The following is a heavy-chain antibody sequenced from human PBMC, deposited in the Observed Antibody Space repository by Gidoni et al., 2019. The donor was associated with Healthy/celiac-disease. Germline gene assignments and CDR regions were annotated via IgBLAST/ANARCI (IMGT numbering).Heavy chain of an antibody. CDR1: GGSISSSSYY. V-gene: IGHV4-39*01. CDR3: ARGTHYYDSSGPFDY. CDR2: IYYSGST. D-gene: IGHD3-22*01. Sequence: QLQLQESGPGLVKPSETLSLTCTVPGGSISSSSYYWGWFRQPPGKGLEWIGSIYYSGSTYYNPSLKSRVTISVDTSKNQFSLKLSSVTAADTAVYYCARGTHYYDSSGPFDYWGQGTLVTVSS. J-gene: IGHJ4*02.